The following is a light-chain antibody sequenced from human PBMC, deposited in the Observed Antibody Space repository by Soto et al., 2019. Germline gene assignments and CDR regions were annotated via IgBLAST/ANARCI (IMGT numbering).Light chain of an antibody. CDR2: LSS. CDR3: MQALHLVT. V-gene: IGKV2-28*01. J-gene: IGKJ4*01. CDR1: QSLLHSSGQTF. Sequence: EIVMTQSPLSLPVTPGEPASISCRSSQSLLHSSGQTFLDWYLQEPGQPPQLLIYLSSIRASGVPDRFSGSGSGTDFTLKISRVEAEDVGVYYCMQALHLVTFGGGTKVEIK.